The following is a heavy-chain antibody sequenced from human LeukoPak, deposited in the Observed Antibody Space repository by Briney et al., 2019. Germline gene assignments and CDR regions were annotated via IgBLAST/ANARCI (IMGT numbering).Heavy chain of an antibody. Sequence: GGSLRLSCAASGFTFSRFWMNWVRQTPGKGLEWVSGISGSGANTYYADSVKGRFTISRDNSKNTLYLQMNSLRAEDTAIYYCAKSQGDMGDFWGQGTLVTVSS. CDR1: GFTFSRFW. CDR3: AKSQGDMGDF. V-gene: IGHV3-23*01. D-gene: IGHD3-9*01. J-gene: IGHJ4*02. CDR2: ISGSGANT.